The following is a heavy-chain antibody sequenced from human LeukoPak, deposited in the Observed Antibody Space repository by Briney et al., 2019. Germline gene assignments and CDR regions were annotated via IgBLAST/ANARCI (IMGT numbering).Heavy chain of an antibody. D-gene: IGHD3-10*01. CDR2: IYYSGST. CDR1: GGSINSYY. J-gene: IGHJ6*02. V-gene: IGHV4-59*01. Sequence: SETLSLTCTVSGGSINSYYWTCIRQLPGKGLEWIGYIYYSGSTHYNPPLNSRVTISMDTSKNHFSLKLSSVTAADTAIYYCARTSRHFYGSGSNLTPWPADMDVWGQGAKVTVSS. CDR3: ARTSRHFYGSGSNLTPWPADMDV.